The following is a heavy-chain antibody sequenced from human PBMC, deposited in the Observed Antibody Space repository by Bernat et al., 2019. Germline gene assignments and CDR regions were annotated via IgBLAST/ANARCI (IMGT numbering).Heavy chain of an antibody. CDR3: ARYYCSRGSCDPIDY. Sequence: QVQLVQSGAEVKKPGASVKVSCKASGYTFTGYYMHWVRQAPGQGLEWMGWINPNSGGTNYAQKFQGWVTMTRDTSISTAYMELSRLRSDDTAVYYCARYYCSRGSCDPIDYWGQGNLVTVSS. V-gene: IGHV1-2*04. D-gene: IGHD2-15*01. J-gene: IGHJ4*02. CDR1: GYTFTGYY. CDR2: INPNSGGT.